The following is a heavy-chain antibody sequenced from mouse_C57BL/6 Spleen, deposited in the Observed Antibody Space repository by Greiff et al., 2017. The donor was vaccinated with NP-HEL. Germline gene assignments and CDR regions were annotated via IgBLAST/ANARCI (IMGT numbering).Heavy chain of an antibody. CDR3: ARYKSDYYGSSYYFDY. V-gene: IGHV3-8*01. CDR1: GYSITSDY. J-gene: IGHJ2*01. D-gene: IGHD1-1*01. Sequence: EVQLVESGPGLAKPSQTLSLTCSVTGYSITSDYWNWIRKFPGNKLEYMGYISYSGSTYYNPSLKSRISITRDTSKNQYYLQLNSVTTEDTATYYCARYKSDYYGSSYYFDYWGQGTTLTVSS. CDR2: ISYSGST.